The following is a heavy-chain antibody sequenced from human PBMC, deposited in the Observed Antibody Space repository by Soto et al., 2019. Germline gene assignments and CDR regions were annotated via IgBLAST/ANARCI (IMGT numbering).Heavy chain of an antibody. CDR2: ISAYNGNT. CDR3: ARTASVVVPAAISWFDP. CDR1: GYTITSYG. V-gene: IGHV1-18*01. Sequence: ASVKVSCKASGYTITSYGISWVRQAPGQGLEWMGWISAYNGNTNYAQKLQGRVTMTTDTSTSTAYMELRSLRSDDTAVYYCARTASVVVPAAISWFDPWGQGTLVTVSS. J-gene: IGHJ5*02. D-gene: IGHD2-2*01.